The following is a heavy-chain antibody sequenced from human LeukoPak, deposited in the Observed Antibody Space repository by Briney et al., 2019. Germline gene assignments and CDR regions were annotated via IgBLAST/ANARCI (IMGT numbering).Heavy chain of an antibody. V-gene: IGHV3-43*02. Sequence: GGSLRLSRAASGFTFHNYAIHWVRQAPGKGLEWVSLTSGDGITTYFADSVKGRFTISRDNSKSSLFLQMNSLRTEDTALYYCARDHVYGGADYWGQGTLVTVSS. CDR3: ARDHVYGGADY. J-gene: IGHJ4*02. CDR2: TSGDGITT. CDR1: GFTFHNYA. D-gene: IGHD5/OR15-5a*01.